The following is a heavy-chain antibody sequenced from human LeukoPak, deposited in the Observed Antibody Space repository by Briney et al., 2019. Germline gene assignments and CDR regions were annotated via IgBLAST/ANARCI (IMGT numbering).Heavy chain of an antibody. Sequence: ASVRVSCKASGGTFSSYAISWVRQAPGEGVEWMGGIIPIFGTANYAQKFQGRVTITADESTSTAYMELSSLRSEDTAVYYCAISYDILPPRGEWGSYNWFDPWGQGTLVTVSS. CDR3: AISYDILPPRGEWGSYNWFDP. J-gene: IGHJ5*02. CDR1: GGTFSSYA. D-gene: IGHD3-9*01. V-gene: IGHV1-69*13. CDR2: IIPIFGTA.